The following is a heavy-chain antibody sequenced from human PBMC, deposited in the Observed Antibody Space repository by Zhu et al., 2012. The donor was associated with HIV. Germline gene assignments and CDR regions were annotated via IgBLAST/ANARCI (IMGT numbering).Heavy chain of an antibody. V-gene: IGHV4-39*01. D-gene: IGHD3-10*01. CDR3: ARQVDLVRELYNKAFDI. CDR1: GGSIGSSSYY. Sequence: QVQLQESGPGLVKPSETLSLTCTVSGGSIGSSSYYWGWIRQPPGKGLEWIGSIYYSGSTYYNPSLKSRVTISVDTSKNQFSLKLSSVTAADTAVYYCARQVDLVRELYNKAFDIWGQGTMVTVSS. J-gene: IGHJ3*02. CDR2: IYYSGST.